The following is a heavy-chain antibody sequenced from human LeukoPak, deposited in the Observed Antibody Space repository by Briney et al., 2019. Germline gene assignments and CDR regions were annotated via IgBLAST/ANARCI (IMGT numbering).Heavy chain of an antibody. CDR3: ARDRDYCDYVS. Sequence: SETLSLTCTVSGGSISSYYWSWIRQPPGKGLEWIGYIYYSGSTNYNPSLKSRVTISVDTSKNHFSLNLSSVTAADTAVYYCARDRDYCDYVSWGQGTLGTVSP. J-gene: IGHJ4*02. CDR2: IYYSGST. CDR1: GGSISSYY. V-gene: IGHV4-59*01. D-gene: IGHD4-17*01.